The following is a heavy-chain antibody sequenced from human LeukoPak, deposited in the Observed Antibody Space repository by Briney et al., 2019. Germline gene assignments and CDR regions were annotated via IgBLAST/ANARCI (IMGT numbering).Heavy chain of an antibody. V-gene: IGHV1-18*01. CDR3: ASCGYFDCLNWFDP. D-gene: IGHD3-9*01. J-gene: IGHJ5*02. Sequence: ASVKVSFKASGYTFTSYGISWVRQAPGQGLEWMGWISAYNGNTNYAQKLQGRVTMTTDTSTSTAYMELRSLRSDATAVYYCASCGYFDCLNWFDPWGQGTLVTVSS. CDR2: ISAYNGNT. CDR1: GYTFTSYG.